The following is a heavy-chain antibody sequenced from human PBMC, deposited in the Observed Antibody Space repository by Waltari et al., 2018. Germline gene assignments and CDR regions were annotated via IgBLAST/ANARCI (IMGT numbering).Heavy chain of an antibody. V-gene: IGHV3-23*01. CDR2: ITGGGGDT. CDR3: AKDRTGTFDY. Sequence: EVHLLESGGDLVQPGGSLRLSCAASGFTFSSYAMTWVRQAPGKGLEWVSAITGGGGDTYYADSVKGRFTISRDKSKNTVYLQMNSLRVEDTAVYYCAKDRTGTFDYWGQGTLVTVSS. CDR1: GFTFSSYA. D-gene: IGHD1-1*01. J-gene: IGHJ4*02.